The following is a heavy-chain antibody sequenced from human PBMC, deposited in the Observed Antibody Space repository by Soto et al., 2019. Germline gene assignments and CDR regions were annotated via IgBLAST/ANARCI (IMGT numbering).Heavy chain of an antibody. J-gene: IGHJ4*02. D-gene: IGHD3-22*01. CDR3: ARSFLYYYDSSGSFDD. CDR2: IYYSGST. CDR1: GGSVSSGSYY. Sequence: SETLSLTCTVSGGSVSSGSYYWSWIRQPPGKGLEWIGYIYYSGSTNYNPSLKSRVTISVDTSKNQFSLKLSSVTAADTAVYYCARSFLYYYDSSGSFDDWGQGTLVTVSS. V-gene: IGHV4-61*01.